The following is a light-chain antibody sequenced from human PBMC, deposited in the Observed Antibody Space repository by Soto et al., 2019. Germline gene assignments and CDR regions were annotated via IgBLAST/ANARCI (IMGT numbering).Light chain of an antibody. Sequence: DFVMTQSPLSLPVTPGEPASISCRSSQGLLHSDGYNYLDWYLQKPGQSPQHLIYLGSNRASGVTYRFSGSGSGTDFTLRISRVEAEDVGIYYCMEALQTPWTFGQGTKVEVK. V-gene: IGKV2-28*01. CDR3: MEALQTPWT. CDR2: LGS. CDR1: QGLLHSDGYNY. J-gene: IGKJ1*01.